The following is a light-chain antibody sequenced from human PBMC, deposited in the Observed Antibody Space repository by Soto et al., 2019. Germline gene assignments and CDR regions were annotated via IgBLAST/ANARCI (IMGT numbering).Light chain of an antibody. J-gene: IGKJ1*01. V-gene: IGKV3-20*01. CDR2: AAS. CDR3: HQYGNSPWT. Sequence: EVVLTQSPDTLSLSPGEGATLSCRASQSSFDSYLAWFQQKPGQAPRLLIYAASTRATGIPDRFSGGRSGTDFTLTISRLEPEDAAVYYCHQYGNSPWTLGQGTKVVI. CDR1: QSSFDSY.